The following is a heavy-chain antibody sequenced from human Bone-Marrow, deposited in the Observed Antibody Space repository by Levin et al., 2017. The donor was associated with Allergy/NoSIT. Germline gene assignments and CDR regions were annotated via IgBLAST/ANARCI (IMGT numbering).Heavy chain of an antibody. J-gene: IGHJ5*02. D-gene: IGHD3-16*01. V-gene: IGHV3-7*01. Sequence: AGGSLRLSCAASGFTFSSYWMSWVRQAPGKGLEWVANIKQDGSEKYYVDSVKGRFTISRDNAKNSLYLQMNSLRAEDTAVYYCANNRLRAKNWFDPWGQGTLVTVSS. CDR3: ANNRLRAKNWFDP. CDR1: GFTFSSYW. CDR2: IKQDGSEK.